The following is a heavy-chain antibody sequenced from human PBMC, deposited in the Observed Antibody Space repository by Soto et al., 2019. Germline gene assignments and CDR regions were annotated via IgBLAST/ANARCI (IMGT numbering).Heavy chain of an antibody. CDR1: GFRFGGFG. J-gene: IGHJ5*02. Sequence: EVQVMESGGDSVQPGGSLTLSCVGSGFRFGGFGMYWVRQAPGKGLEFVSAVDRSGTYTYYADSVKGRFTISGDNFKNTLELQMGSLRTEDRAVYYCVRSLEGMGQKWLDPWGQGTLVTVSS. V-gene: IGHV3-64*07. D-gene: IGHD2-8*01. CDR2: VDRSGTYT. CDR3: VRSLEGMGQKWLDP.